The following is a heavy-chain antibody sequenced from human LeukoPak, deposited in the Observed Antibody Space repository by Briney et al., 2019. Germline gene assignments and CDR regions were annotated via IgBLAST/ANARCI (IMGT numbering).Heavy chain of an antibody. D-gene: IGHD2-8*01. V-gene: IGHV3-23*01. CDR3: AKGPNEGVHSALYY. CDR1: GFTFSSYA. J-gene: IGHJ4*02. CDR2: ISGSGGNT. Sequence: PWGSLRLSCAASGFTFSSYAMSWVRQAPGKGLEWISCISGSGGNTFYADSVKGGITISRDNSKNTLHMQRTRLRADDTASYHWAKGPNEGVHSALYYWGQGTLVTVSS.